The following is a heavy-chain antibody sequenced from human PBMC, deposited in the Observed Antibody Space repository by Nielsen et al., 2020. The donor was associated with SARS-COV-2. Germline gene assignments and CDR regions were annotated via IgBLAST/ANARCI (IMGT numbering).Heavy chain of an antibody. CDR1: GVSFVSYG. CDR3: ARDRVEFRWFDGNTFSSLRT. CDR2: HIPMAGET. V-gene: IGHV1-69*04. Sequence: SEKVSCKASGVSFVSYGISRVRHAPGQGLEWLGRHIPMAGETTYAEELQGRLTISADRSTTTVSMGLSSMRSDDTAVYYCARDRVEFRWFDGNTFSSLRTWGQGTLVTVSS. D-gene: IGHD3-9*01. J-gene: IGHJ5*02.